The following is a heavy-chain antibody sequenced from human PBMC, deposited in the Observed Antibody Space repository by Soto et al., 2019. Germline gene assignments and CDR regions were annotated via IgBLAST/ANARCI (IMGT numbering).Heavy chain of an antibody. CDR2: IAVVSGYT. CDR3: AADATAWHQMVPSDY. V-gene: IGHV1-58*01. CDR1: GFTFTTSA. Sequence: QMQLEQSGPEVKKPGTSVKVSCKASGFTFTTSAFQWVRQSRGQRLEGIGWIAVVSGYTNYAQSFQDRVTLTRDMSTATTYMELSGLTSEDTAIYYCAADATAWHQMVPSDYWGQGTLGTVSS. D-gene: IGHD2-8*01. J-gene: IGHJ4*02.